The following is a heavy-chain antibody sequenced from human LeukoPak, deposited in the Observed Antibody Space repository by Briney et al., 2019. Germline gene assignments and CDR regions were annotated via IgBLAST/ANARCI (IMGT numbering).Heavy chain of an antibody. V-gene: IGHV4-61*08. CDR3: ASGRYYYGSDSPVAFDI. D-gene: IGHD3-10*01. J-gene: IGHJ3*02. CDR1: GGSISSGGYY. CDR2: IYYSGST. Sequence: KPSETLSLTCTVSGGSISSGGYYWSWIRQHPGKGLEWIGYIYYSGSTNYNPSLKSRVTISVDTSKNQFSLKLSSVTAADTAVYYCASGRYYYGSDSPVAFDIWGQGTMVTVSS.